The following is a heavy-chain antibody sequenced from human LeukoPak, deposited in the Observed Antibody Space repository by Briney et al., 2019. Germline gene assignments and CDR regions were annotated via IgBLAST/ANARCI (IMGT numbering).Heavy chain of an antibody. Sequence: PSETLSLTCTVSGGFISSYYWSWIRQPPGKGLEWIGYIYYSGSTNYNPSLKSRVTISVDTSKNQFSLKLSSVTAAGTAVYYCARELVGAAFDYWGQGTLVSVSS. D-gene: IGHD1-26*01. V-gene: IGHV4-59*01. CDR1: GGFISSYY. CDR2: IYYSGST. CDR3: ARELVGAAFDY. J-gene: IGHJ4*02.